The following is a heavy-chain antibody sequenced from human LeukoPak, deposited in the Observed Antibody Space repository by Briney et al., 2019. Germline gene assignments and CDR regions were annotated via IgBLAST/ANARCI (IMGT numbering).Heavy chain of an antibody. J-gene: IGHJ4*02. CDR1: GFTFSSYS. CDR3: ARDPVSYSGSYFDY. CDR2: ISSSSSTM. V-gene: IGHV3-48*01. Sequence: GGSLRLSCAASGFTFSSYSMNWVRQAPGKGLEWVSYISSSSSTMYYADSVKGRFTISRDNSKNTLYLQMNSLRAEDTAVYYCARDPVSYSGSYFDYWGQGTLVTVSS. D-gene: IGHD1-26*01.